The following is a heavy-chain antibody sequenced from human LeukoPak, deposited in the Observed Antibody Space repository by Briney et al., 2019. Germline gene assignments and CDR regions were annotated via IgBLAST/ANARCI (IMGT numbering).Heavy chain of an antibody. CDR3: VKSWMSYYMDV. Sequence: GRSLRLSCAASGFTFDDYVMYWVRQAPGKGLEWVSGISWNSNSIGYADSVKGRFTISRDNAKNSLYLQMNSLRAEDTALYYCVKSWMSYYMDVWGQGTTVTVSS. V-gene: IGHV3-9*01. J-gene: IGHJ6*03. CDR1: GFTFDDYV. CDR2: ISWNSNSI. D-gene: IGHD6-13*01.